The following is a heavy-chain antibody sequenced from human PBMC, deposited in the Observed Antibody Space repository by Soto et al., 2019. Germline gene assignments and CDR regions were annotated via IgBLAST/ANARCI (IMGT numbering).Heavy chain of an antibody. Sequence: SETLSLTCSVSGDSVSTDRYFWTWIRQPPGKGLEWIAYISYTGDTNYNPSLKSRVTISIDASRNQFSLTLTSVTAADTAVYFCARIVVGATVDLWGQGSLVTVSS. CDR2: ISYTGDT. D-gene: IGHD1-26*01. CDR3: ARIVVGATVDL. J-gene: IGHJ5*02. V-gene: IGHV4-61*01. CDR1: GDSVSTDRYF.